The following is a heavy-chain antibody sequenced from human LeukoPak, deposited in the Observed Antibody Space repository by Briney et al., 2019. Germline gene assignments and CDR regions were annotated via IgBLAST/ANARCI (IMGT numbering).Heavy chain of an antibody. D-gene: IGHD3-22*01. CDR1: GFTFSNAW. V-gene: IGHV3-15*01. CDR2: IKSKTGGGTT. Sequence: GGSLRLSCAASGFTFSNAWMSWVRQAPGKGLEWVGRIKSKTGGGTTDYAAPVKGRFTISRDDSKNTLYLQMNSLKTEDTAVYYCTTARHYDSSGYYSFDYWGQGTLVTVSS. J-gene: IGHJ4*02. CDR3: TTARHYDSSGYYSFDY.